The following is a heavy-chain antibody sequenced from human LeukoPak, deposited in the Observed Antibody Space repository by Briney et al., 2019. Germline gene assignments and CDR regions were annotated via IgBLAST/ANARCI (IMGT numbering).Heavy chain of an antibody. CDR2: ISYDGSNK. J-gene: IGHJ4*02. CDR1: GFTFSSYA. CDR3: ARDRLGYCSGGSCFH. Sequence: GGSLRLSCAASGFTFSSYAMHWVRQAPGKGLEWVAVISYDGSNKYYADSVKGRFTISRDNSKNTLYLQMNSLRAEDTAVYYCARDRLGYCSGGSCFHWGQGTLVTVSS. V-gene: IGHV3-30-3*01. D-gene: IGHD2-15*01.